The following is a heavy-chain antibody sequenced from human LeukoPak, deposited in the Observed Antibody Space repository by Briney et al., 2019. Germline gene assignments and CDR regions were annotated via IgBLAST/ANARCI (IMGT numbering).Heavy chain of an antibody. CDR3: ARAKPKNMVRGLIMRRESRYYFDY. CDR1: GFTLRGYG. Sequence: GGSLRLSCAASGFTLRGYGMHWVRQAPGKGLEWVAFIRYDGSDKSYADSVKGRFTISRDNSKSTLYIQMNSLRAEDTAVYYCARAKPKNMVRGLIMRRESRYYFDYWGQGTLVTVSS. V-gene: IGHV3-30*02. CDR2: IRYDGSDK. D-gene: IGHD3-10*01. J-gene: IGHJ4*02.